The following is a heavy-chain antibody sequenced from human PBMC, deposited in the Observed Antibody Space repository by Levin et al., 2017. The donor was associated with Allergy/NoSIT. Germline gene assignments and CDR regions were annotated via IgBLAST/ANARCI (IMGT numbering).Heavy chain of an antibody. V-gene: IGHV1-18*01. D-gene: IGHD3-16*02. CDR2: ISGYNGNT. J-gene: IGHJ4*02. CDR3: ARDGVYDFGSHHYWGCFDL. Sequence: ASVKVSCKASGYSFTHYGVSWVRQFPGQGLEWMGWISGYNGNTNYPQKLQGRVTLTMDTSTTTVFMELRGLRSDDTAVYFCARDGVYDFGSHHYWGCFDLWGQGTLVTVSS. CDR1: GYSFTHYG.